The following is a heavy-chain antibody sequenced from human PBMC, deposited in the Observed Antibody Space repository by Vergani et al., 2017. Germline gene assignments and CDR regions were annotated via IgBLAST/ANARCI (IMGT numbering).Heavy chain of an antibody. CDR2: IYSGGST. CDR3: ASGPYSSSWTGGY. CDR1: GFTVSSNY. Sequence: EVQLVESGGGLIQPGGSLRLSCAASGFTVSSNYMSWVRQAPGKGLEWVSVIYSGGSTYYADSVKGRFTISRDNSKNTLYIQMNSLRAEDTAVYYCASGPYSSSWTGGYWGQGTLVTVSS. D-gene: IGHD6-13*01. J-gene: IGHJ4*02. V-gene: IGHV3-53*01.